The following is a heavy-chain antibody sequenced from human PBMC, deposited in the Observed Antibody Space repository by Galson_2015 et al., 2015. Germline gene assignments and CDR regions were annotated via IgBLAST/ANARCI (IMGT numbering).Heavy chain of an antibody. D-gene: IGHD3-10*01. CDR1: GFTFSSYG. V-gene: IGHV3-30*18. CDR3: AKGPSGLPKYYYMDV. CDR2: ISYDGSNK. Sequence: SLRLSCAASGFTFSSYGMHWVRQAPGKGLEWVAVISYDGSNKYYADSVKGRFTISRDNSKNTLYLQMNSLRAEDTAVYYCAKGPSGLPKYYYMDVWGKGTTVTVSS. J-gene: IGHJ6*03.